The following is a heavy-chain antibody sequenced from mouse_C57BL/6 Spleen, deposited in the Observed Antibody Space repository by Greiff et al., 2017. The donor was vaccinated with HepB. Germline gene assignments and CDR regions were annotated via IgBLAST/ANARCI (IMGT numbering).Heavy chain of an antibody. D-gene: IGHD3-2*02. CDR1: GFTFSSYA. CDR2: ISSGGDYI. Sequence: EVKLMESGEGLVKPGGSLKLSCAASGFTFSSYAMSWVRQTPEKRLEWVAYISSGGDYIYYADTVKGRFTISRDNARNTLYLQMSSLKSEDTAMYYCTRDGDSSGYPAWFAYWGQGTLVTVSA. J-gene: IGHJ3*01. V-gene: IGHV5-9-1*02. CDR3: TRDGDSSGYPAWFAY.